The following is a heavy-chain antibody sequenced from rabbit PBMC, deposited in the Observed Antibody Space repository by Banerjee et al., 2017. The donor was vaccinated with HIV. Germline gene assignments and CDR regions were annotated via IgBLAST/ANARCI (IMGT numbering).Heavy chain of an antibody. V-gene: IGHV1S45*01. CDR1: GFSFSSSYW. CDR2: IDAGSSGTT. D-gene: IGHD6-1*01. J-gene: IGHJ4*01. CDR3: ASNAGYVVYGYSTFGL. Sequence: QEQLEESGGDLVKPGASLTLTCTASGFSFSSSYWICWVRQAPGKGLEWIGCIDAGSSGTTYYASWAKGRFTISKTSSTTVTLQMTSLTAADTATYFCASNAGYVVYGYSTFGLWGPGTLVTDS.